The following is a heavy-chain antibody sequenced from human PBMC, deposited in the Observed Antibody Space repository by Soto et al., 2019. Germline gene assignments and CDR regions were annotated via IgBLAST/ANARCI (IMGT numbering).Heavy chain of an antibody. V-gene: IGHV3-30*18. D-gene: IGHD6-19*01. J-gene: IGHJ4*02. CDR2: ISYDGSNK. CDR3: AKDWQWLIQSPLHYFDY. CDR1: GFTFSSYG. Sequence: PGGSLRLSCAASGFTFSSYGMHWVRQAPGKGLEWVAVISYDGSNKYYADSVKGRFTISRDNSKNTLYLQMNSLRAEDTAVYYCAKDWQWLIQSPLHYFDYWGQGTLVTVSS.